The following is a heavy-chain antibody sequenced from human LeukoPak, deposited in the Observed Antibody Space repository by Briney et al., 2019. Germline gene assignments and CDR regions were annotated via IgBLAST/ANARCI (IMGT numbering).Heavy chain of an antibody. CDR2: IIPILGIA. J-gene: IGHJ6*02. D-gene: IGHD4-23*01. CDR3: ARTGNSGLYYYGMDV. V-gene: IGHV1-69*04. CDR1: GGTFSSYA. Sequence: GASVKVSCKASGGTFSSYAISWVRQAPGQGLEWMGRIIPILGIANYAQKFQGRVTITADKSTSTAYMELSSLRSEDTAVYYCARTGNSGLYYYGMDVWGQGTTVTVSS.